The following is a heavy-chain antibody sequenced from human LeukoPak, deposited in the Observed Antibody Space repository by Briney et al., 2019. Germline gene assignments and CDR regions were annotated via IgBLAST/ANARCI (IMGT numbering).Heavy chain of an antibody. CDR2: XSTYNGNT. CDR1: GYXXTXXX. Sequence: ASVKVSRKASGYXXTXXXXXXVXXXPGXXXXXMXXXSTYNGNTNYAXKLQGRVTLTTDTSTSTAYMELGSLRSDDTAVYYCARHRTSTWDAYFDYWGQGTLVTVSS. J-gene: IGHJ4*02. CDR3: ARHRTSTWDAYFDY. V-gene: IGHV1-18*01. D-gene: IGHD2-2*01.